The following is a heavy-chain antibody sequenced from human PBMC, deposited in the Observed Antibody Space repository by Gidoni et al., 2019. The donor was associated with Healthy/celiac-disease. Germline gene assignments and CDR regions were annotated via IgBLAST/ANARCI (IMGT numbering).Heavy chain of an antibody. D-gene: IGHD2-2*02. J-gene: IGHJ4*02. Sequence: EVQLVESGGGLVQPGGSLRLSCAASGFTFSCYAMSWVRQAPGKGLEWVSAISGSGGSTYYADSVKGRFTISRDNSKNTLYLQMNSLRAEDTAVYYCAKDTLKGAAILALGLFDYWGQGTLVTVSS. V-gene: IGHV3-23*04. CDR2: ISGSGGST. CDR3: AKDTLKGAAILALGLFDY. CDR1: GFTFSCYA.